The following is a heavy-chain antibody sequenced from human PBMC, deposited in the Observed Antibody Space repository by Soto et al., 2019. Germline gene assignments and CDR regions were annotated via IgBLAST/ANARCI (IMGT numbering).Heavy chain of an antibody. J-gene: IGHJ4*02. CDR2: ISGSGGST. D-gene: IGHD3-22*01. V-gene: IGHV3-23*01. Sequence: PGGSLRLSCAASGVTFSSYAMSWVRQAPGKGLEWVSAISGSGGSTYYADSVKGRFSISRDNSKNTLYLQMISLRAEDTAVYYRAKDHLRYYDSSGYLFDYWGQGTLVTVSS. CDR1: GVTFSSYA. CDR3: AKDHLRYYDSSGYLFDY.